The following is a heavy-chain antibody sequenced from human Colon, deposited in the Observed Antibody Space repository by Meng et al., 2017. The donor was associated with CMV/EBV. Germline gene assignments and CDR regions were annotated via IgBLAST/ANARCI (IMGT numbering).Heavy chain of an antibody. J-gene: IGHJ5*02. D-gene: IGHD3-9*01. Sequence: GESLKISCAASGFTFSNCAMTWVRQAPGKGLEWGSAITTSGGGRYYAESVKGRFTISRDNSQNTLYLQMNRLGADDTAIYYCAKSTPDLFDYYFGARAQGILVTVSS. CDR2: ITTSGGGR. CDR3: AKSTPDLFDYYFGA. V-gene: IGHV3-23*01. CDR1: GFTFSNCA.